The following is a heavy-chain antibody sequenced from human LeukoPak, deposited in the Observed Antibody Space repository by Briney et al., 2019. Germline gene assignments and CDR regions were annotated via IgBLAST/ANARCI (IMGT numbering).Heavy chain of an antibody. V-gene: IGHV1-18*01. CDR3: AREEPLGYYYYMDV. CDR2: ISAYNGNT. CDR1: GGTFSSYA. Sequence: GASVKVSCKASGGTFSSYAISWVRQAPGQGLEWMGWISAYNGNTNYAQKLQGRVTMTTDTSTSTAYMELRSLRSDDTAVYYCAREEPLGYYYYMDVWGKGTTVTVSS. J-gene: IGHJ6*03.